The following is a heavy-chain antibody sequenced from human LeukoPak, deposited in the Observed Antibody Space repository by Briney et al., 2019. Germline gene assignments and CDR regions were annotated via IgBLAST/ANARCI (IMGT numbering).Heavy chain of an antibody. D-gene: IGHD2-15*01. J-gene: IGHJ4*02. CDR3: ARNGDYSQDF. CDR2: IYHSGST. Sequence: SETLSLTCAVSGGSISSSNWWSWVRQPPGKGLEWIGEIYHSGSTNYNPSLKSRVTISVDKSRDHFSLTLNSVTAADTAVYYCARNGDYSQDFWGQGTLVTVSS. CDR1: GGSISSSNW. V-gene: IGHV4-4*02.